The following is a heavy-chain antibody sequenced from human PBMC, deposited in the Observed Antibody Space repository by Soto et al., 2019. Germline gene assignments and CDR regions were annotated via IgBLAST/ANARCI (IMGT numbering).Heavy chain of an antibody. V-gene: IGHV1-69*01. D-gene: IGHD2-21*02. CDR3: ARDYCGGDCYSPFYYYYGMDV. CDR1: GGSFNRHT. CDR2: IIPIFGTA. Sequence: QVQLVQSGAEVRKPGSSVRVSCKASGGSFNRHTISWVRQAPGQGLEWMGGIIPIFGTANHAQKFQGRVTIIADESTSTAYMELSSLRSEDTAVYYCARDYCGGDCYSPFYYYYGMDVWGQGTTVTVSS. J-gene: IGHJ6*02.